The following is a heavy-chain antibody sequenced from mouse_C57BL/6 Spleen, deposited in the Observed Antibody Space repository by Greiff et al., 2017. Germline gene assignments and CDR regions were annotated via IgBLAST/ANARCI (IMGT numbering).Heavy chain of an antibody. D-gene: IGHD3-2*02. J-gene: IGHJ2*01. CDR1: GYAFSSYW. V-gene: IGHV1-80*01. Sequence: VQLQQSGAELVKPGASVKISCKASGYAFSSYWMNWVKQRPGKGLEWIGQIYPGDGDTNYNGKFKGKATLTADKSSSTAYMQLSSLTSEDSAVYFCARHSLGYSFDYWGQGTTLTVSS. CDR3: ARHSLGYSFDY. CDR2: IYPGDGDT.